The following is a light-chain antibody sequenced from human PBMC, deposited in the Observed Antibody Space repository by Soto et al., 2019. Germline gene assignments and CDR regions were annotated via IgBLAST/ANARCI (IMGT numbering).Light chain of an antibody. V-gene: IGLV2-14*03. CDR2: DVS. Sequence: QSALTQPASVSGSPGQSITISCTGTSSDVGGYNYVSWYQHHPGKAPKLIIYDVSNRPSGVSNRFSGSKSGNTASLTISGLQPEDEADYYCSSYTTSNTRQIVFGTGTKETVL. J-gene: IGLJ1*01. CDR1: SSDVGGYNY. CDR3: SSYTTSNTRQIV.